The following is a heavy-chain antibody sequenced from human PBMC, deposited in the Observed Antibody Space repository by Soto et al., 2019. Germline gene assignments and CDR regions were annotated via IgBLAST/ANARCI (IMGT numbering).Heavy chain of an antibody. CDR3: ATPSGSYYEGIDY. V-gene: IGHV1-24*01. D-gene: IGHD1-26*01. CDR1: GYTLTEIS. Sequence: ASVKVSCKVFGYTLTEISMHWGRQAPGKGLEWMGGFDPEDGETIYAQKFQGRVTMTEDTSTDTAYMELSSLRSEDTAVYYCATPSGSYYEGIDYWGQGTLVTVSS. CDR2: FDPEDGET. J-gene: IGHJ4*02.